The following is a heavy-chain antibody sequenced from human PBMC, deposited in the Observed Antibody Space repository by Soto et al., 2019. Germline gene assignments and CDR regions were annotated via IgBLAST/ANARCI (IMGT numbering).Heavy chain of an antibody. J-gene: IGHJ4*01. CDR3: ARDKITGNYFDY. V-gene: IGHV3-30-3*01. CDR1: GFTFSSYA. Sequence: GGSLRLSCAASGFTFSSYAMHWVRQAPGKGLEWVAVISYDGSNKYYADSVKGRFTISRDNSKNTLYLQMNSLRAEDTAVYYCARDKITGNYFDYWGHGTLVTVSS. CDR2: ISYDGSNK. D-gene: IGHD1-20*01.